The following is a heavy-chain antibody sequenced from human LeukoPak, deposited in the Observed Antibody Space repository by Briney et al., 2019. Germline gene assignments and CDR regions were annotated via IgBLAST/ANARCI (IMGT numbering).Heavy chain of an antibody. J-gene: IGHJ3*02. Sequence: SETLSLTCAVYGGSFSGYYWSWIRQPPGKGLEWIGEINHSGSTNYNPSLKSRVTISVDTSKNQFSLKLSSVTAADTAVYYCASANYDSSGXPGXDAFDIWGQGTMVTVSS. CDR2: INHSGST. D-gene: IGHD3-22*01. CDR1: GGSFSGYY. V-gene: IGHV4-34*01. CDR3: ASANYDSSGXPGXDAFDI.